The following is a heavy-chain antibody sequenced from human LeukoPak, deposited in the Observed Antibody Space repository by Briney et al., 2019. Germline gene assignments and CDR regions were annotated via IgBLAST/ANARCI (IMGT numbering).Heavy chain of an antibody. CDR2: IHPGDSET. CDR1: GYSFTNYW. D-gene: IGHD1-26*01. J-gene: IGHJ3*01. CDR3: GMSGDRVPLQDDVFDV. Sequence: GESLKISCQGSGYSFTNYWIGWVRQMPGKGLEWMGVIHPGDSETRCSPSFQGQVTISVDKSINTAYLQWSSLQASDTAMYYCGMSGDRVPLQDDVFDVWGQGTMVTVST. V-gene: IGHV5-51*01.